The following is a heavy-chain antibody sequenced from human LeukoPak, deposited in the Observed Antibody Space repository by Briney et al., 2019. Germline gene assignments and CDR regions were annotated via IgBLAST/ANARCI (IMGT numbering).Heavy chain of an antibody. CDR1: GFTFSSYS. CDR2: ITGSSSII. D-gene: IGHD4-17*01. Sequence: GGSLRLFCAVSGFTFSSYSMNWVRQAPGEGLEGVSYITGSSSIIHYADSVKGRFTISRDNAKNSLYLQMNSLRDEDTAVYYCARDHDYGFDYWGQGILVTVSS. J-gene: IGHJ4*02. CDR3: ARDHDYGFDY. V-gene: IGHV3-48*02.